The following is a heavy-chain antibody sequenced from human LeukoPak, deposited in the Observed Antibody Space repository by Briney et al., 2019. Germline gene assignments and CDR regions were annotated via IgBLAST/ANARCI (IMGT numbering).Heavy chain of an antibody. Sequence: PGGSLRLSCAASGFTFSSYSMNWVRQAPGKGLEWVSAISGSGGSTYYADSVKGRFTISRDNSKNTLYLQMNSLRAEDTAVYYCAKAPQIAVAGTFDYWGQGTLVTVSS. J-gene: IGHJ4*02. V-gene: IGHV3-23*01. CDR1: GFTFSSYS. CDR3: AKAPQIAVAGTFDY. D-gene: IGHD6-19*01. CDR2: ISGSGGST.